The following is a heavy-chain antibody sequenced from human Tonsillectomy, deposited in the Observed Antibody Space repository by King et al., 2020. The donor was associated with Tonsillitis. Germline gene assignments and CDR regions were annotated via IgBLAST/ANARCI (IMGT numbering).Heavy chain of an antibody. J-gene: IGHJ4*02. D-gene: IGHD3-10*01. CDR1: GFTFSDHY. Sequence: VQLVESGGGLVQPGGSLRLSCAASGFTFSDHYMDWVRQAPGKGLEWVGRSRNKANSYTTEYAASVKGRFTISRDDSKNSMYLQMNSLKTEDTAVYYCARAPNYYGDYWGQGTLVTVSS. V-gene: IGHV3-72*01. CDR2: SRNKANSYTT. CDR3: ARAPNYYGDY.